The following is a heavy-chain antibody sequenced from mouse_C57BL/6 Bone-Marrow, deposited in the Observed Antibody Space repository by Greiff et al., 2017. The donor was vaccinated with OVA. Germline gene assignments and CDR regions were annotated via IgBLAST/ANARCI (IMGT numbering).Heavy chain of an antibody. CDR1: GYTFTSYW. CDR2: IHPNSGST. V-gene: IGHV1-64*01. Sequence: QVQLQQPGAELVKPGASVKLSCKASGYTFTSYWMHWVKQRPGQGLEWIGMIHPNSGSTNYNEKFKSKATLTVDKSSSTAYMQLSSLTSEDSAVYYCARSSYYYGSSYPLDYWGQGTTLTVSS. J-gene: IGHJ2*01. CDR3: ARSSYYYGSSYPLDY. D-gene: IGHD1-1*01.